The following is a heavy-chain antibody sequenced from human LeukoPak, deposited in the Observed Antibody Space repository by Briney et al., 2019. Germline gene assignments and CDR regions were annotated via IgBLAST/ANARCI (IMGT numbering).Heavy chain of an antibody. D-gene: IGHD1-26*01. J-gene: IGHJ5*02. V-gene: IGHV3-73*01. CDR2: IDKKDKGYATAT. CDR1: GFTFSGSA. CDR3: TRDSGTYNWFDP. Sequence: GGSLRLTCAASGFTFSGSAIHWVRQSSGKGLEWVGQIDKKDKGYATATAYAASVKGRFTISRDDSINTAYLQMKSLKTEDTALYYCTRDSGTYNWFDPWGQGTLVTVSS.